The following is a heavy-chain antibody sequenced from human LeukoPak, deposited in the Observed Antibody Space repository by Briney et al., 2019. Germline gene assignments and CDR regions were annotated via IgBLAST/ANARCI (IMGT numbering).Heavy chain of an antibody. CDR1: GFTFSTYW. V-gene: IGHV5-51*01. Sequence: LGASLQISCKGSGFTFSTYWIGWVRQMPGKGLEWMGIIYPGDSDTRYSPSFQGQVTISVDKSTSTAYLQWSSLKASDTAMYYCARRGSGWYVDYWGQGTLVTVSP. CDR2: IYPGDSDT. J-gene: IGHJ4*02. CDR3: ARRGSGWYVDY. D-gene: IGHD6-19*01.